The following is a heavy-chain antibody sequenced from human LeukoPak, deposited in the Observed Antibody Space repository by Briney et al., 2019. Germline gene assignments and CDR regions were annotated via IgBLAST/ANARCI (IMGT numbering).Heavy chain of an antibody. CDR3: AREQQGRRAAFDY. CDR2: IWYDGNEI. Sequence: GRSLRLSCAASGFTFSSYGMHWVRQAPGKGLEWVAFIWYDGNEIYYADSVKGRFTISRDNSRNTLYLQMNSLRTEDTAVYYCAREQQGRRAAFDYWGQGTPVTVSS. J-gene: IGHJ4*02. V-gene: IGHV3-33*08. D-gene: IGHD1-1*01. CDR1: GFTFSSYG.